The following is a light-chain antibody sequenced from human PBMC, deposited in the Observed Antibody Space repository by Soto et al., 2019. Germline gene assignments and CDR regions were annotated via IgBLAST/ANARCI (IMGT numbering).Light chain of an antibody. Sequence: EILLTQSPATLSLSPGERATLSCRASQSVSSNLVWYQQKPGHTPRLLIYSASIGATGTPARFSGSGSGSDFTLTISSLQSEDFAVYYCQQYNKWPLTFGPGTKVDIK. CDR3: QQYNKWPLT. V-gene: IGKV3-15*01. CDR2: SAS. CDR1: QSVSSN. J-gene: IGKJ3*01.